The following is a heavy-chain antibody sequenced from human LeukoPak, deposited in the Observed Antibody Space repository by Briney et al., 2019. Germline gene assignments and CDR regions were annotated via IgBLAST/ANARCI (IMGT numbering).Heavy chain of an antibody. CDR1: GFTFSSYA. V-gene: IGHV3-30*14. D-gene: IGHD3-22*01. CDR3: ARNQHDSSGKIFEY. Sequence: PGGSLRLSCAASGFTFSSYAIHWVRQAPGKGLEWVIVISYDGSEKYYSDSVRGRFTLSRDNSKNTLYFRMNSLGAEDTGIYYCARNQHDSSGKIFEYWGQGTLGTGSS. CDR2: ISYDGSEK. J-gene: IGHJ4*02.